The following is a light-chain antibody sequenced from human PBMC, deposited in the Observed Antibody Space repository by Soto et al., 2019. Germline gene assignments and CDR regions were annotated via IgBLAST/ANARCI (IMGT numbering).Light chain of an antibody. Sequence: DIVMTQRPLSAPVTLGQPVSISFNSSQSLVHSDGXPYLSWLPPXPGQPPXXLMYTVSNPFSGVPDRFTGSGAGTDFTLRISSVEAEDVGVDYCMQASQIRAFGQGTKVDIK. CDR2: TVS. J-gene: IGKJ1*01. CDR3: MQASQIRA. V-gene: IGKV2-24*01. CDR1: QSLVHSDGXPY.